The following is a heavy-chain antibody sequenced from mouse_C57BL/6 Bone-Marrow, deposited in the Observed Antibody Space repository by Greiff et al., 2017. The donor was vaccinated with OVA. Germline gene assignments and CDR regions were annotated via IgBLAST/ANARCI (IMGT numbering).Heavy chain of an antibody. Sequence: VQLQQSVAELVRPGASVKLSCTASGFNIKNTYMHWVKQRPEQGLEWIGRIDPANGYTKYDPKFQGKATIPADTSSNTAYLQLSSLASAEADNYYCACAWFAYWGQGTLVTVSA. CDR1: GFNIKNTY. J-gene: IGHJ3*01. CDR3: ACAWFAY. CDR2: IDPANGYT. V-gene: IGHV14-3*01.